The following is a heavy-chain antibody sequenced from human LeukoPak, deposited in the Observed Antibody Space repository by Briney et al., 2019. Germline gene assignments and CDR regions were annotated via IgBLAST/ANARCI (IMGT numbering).Heavy chain of an antibody. D-gene: IGHD2-15*01. CDR3: ARGYCRGGSCYLDYFDY. Sequence: GGSLRLSCAASGFTFSSYALHWVRQAPGKGLEWVALISYDGSNKYYADSVKGRLTISRDNSKNTLYLQMNSLRAEDTAVYYCARGYCRGGSCYLDYFDYWGQGTLVTVSS. CDR2: ISYDGSNK. J-gene: IGHJ4*02. V-gene: IGHV3-30-3*01. CDR1: GFTFSSYA.